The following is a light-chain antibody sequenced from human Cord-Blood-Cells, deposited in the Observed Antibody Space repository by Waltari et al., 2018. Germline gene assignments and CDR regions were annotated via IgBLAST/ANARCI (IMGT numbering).Light chain of an antibody. CDR3: MQGTHGPPT. CDR2: KVS. J-gene: IGKJ1*01. Sequence: DVVMTQSPLSLPVTLGQPASISCRSSQSLVHSDGNTYLNWFQQRPGQSPRRLSYKVSSRGSGVPDRFSGSGSGTEFTLKSSRVEAEDVGVDYCMQGTHGPPTFGQGTKVEIK. CDR1: QSLVHSDGNTY. V-gene: IGKV2-30*02.